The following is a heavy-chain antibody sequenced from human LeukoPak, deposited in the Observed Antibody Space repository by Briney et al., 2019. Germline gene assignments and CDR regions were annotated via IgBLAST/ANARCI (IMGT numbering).Heavy chain of an antibody. D-gene: IGHD6-13*01. CDR3: ASWSGTYSSSWEHFDY. J-gene: IGHJ4*02. CDR2: IYSSGRT. CDR1: GGSISSYS. Sequence: PSETLSLTCTVSGGSISSYSWSWIRQPPGKGLEWIGYIYSSGRTNHNPSLKSRVTISVSTSRNQFSLKLSSVTAADTAVYYCASWSGTYSSSWEHFDYWGQGTLVTVSS. V-gene: IGHV4-59*08.